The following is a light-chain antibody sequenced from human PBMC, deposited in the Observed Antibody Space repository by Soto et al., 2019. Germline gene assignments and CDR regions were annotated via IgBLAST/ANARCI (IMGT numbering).Light chain of an antibody. CDR3: QKSNNWPRWT. CDR1: QSVSGH. V-gene: IGKV3-15*01. Sequence: EIVMTQSPATLSLSPGERATLSCRASQSVSGHLAWYQQKPGQTPRLIIHGTYNRATGIPGRFSGSGSGTEFTLTIRRLKSEDFAVYYCQKSNNWPRWTLGKLHKVDLK. CDR2: GTY. J-gene: IGKJ1*01.